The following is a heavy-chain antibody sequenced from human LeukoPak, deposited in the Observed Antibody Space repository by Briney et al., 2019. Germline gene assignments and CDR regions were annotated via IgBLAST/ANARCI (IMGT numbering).Heavy chain of an antibody. J-gene: IGHJ4*02. CDR1: GFTFTYAG. CDR2: IKSKTDGGTT. V-gene: IGHV3-15*01. D-gene: IGHD4-17*01. Sequence: GGSLRLSCAASGFTFTYAGMSWVRQSPGKGLEWVSRIKSKTDGGTTDYPAPVKGRFTISRDDSKKTLYLQMHSLQTEDTAVYYCTTDPFFGDYGDYFDYWGQGTLATVSS. CDR3: TTDPFFGDYGDYFDY.